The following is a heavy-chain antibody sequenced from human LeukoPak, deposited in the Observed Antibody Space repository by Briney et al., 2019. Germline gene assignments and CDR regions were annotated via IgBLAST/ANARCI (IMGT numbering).Heavy chain of an antibody. V-gene: IGHV4-59*11. Sequence: SETLSLTCTVSGGSISSHYWSWIRQPPGKGLEWIGYIYYSGSTNYNPSLKSRVTISVDTSKNQFSLKLSSVTAADTAVYYCARAPYDFWSGYSYYYYMDVWGKGTTVTVSS. D-gene: IGHD3-3*01. CDR1: GGSISSHY. J-gene: IGHJ6*03. CDR3: ARAPYDFWSGYSYYYYMDV. CDR2: IYYSGST.